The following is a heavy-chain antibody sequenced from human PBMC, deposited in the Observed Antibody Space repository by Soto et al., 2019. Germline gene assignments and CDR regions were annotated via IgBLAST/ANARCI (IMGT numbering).Heavy chain of an antibody. CDR3: ATIDYGSGSRYYYFDY. J-gene: IGHJ4*02. V-gene: IGHV4-34*01. CDR2: INHSGST. D-gene: IGHD3-10*01. Sequence: PSETLSLTCAVYGGSFSGYYWSWIRQPPGKGLEWIGEINHSGSTNYNPSLKSRVTISVDTSKNQFSLKLSSVTAADTAVYYRATIDYGSGSRYYYFDYWGQGTLVTVSS. CDR1: GGSFSGYY.